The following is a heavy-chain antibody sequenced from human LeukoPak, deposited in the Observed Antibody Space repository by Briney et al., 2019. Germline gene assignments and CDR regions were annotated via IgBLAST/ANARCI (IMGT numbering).Heavy chain of an antibody. CDR2: IIPIFGTA. CDR3: ALLIAVAGTSDY. V-gene: IGHV1-69*01. D-gene: IGHD6-19*01. J-gene: IGHJ4*02. Sequence: SVKVSCKASGGTFSSYAISWVRQAPGQGLEWMGGIIPIFGTANYAQKFQGRVTITADESTSTAYMELSSLRSEDTAVYYCALLIAVAGTSDYWGQGTLVTVSS. CDR1: GGTFSSYA.